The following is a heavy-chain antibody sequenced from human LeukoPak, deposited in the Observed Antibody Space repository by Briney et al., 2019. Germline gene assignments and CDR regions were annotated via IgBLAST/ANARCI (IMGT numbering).Heavy chain of an antibody. Sequence: GGSLRLSCAASGFTFSSYSMNWVRQAPGKGLEWVSSISSSSSYIYYADSVKGRFTISRDNAKNSLYLQMNSLRAEDTAVYYCAREPHHYYDSSGYCDYWGQGTLVTVSS. CDR3: AREPHHYYDSSGYCDY. V-gene: IGHV3-21*01. CDR2: ISSSSSYI. D-gene: IGHD3-22*01. J-gene: IGHJ4*02. CDR1: GFTFSSYS.